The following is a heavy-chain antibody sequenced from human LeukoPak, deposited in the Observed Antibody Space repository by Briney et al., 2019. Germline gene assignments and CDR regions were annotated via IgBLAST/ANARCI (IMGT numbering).Heavy chain of an antibody. Sequence: RASETPSLTCTVSGGSISSYYWSWIRQPPGKGLEWIGYIYYSGSTNYNPSLKSRVTISVDTSKNQSSLKLSSVTAADTAVYYCARGVVPAATSWGQGTLVTVSS. CDR3: ARGVVPAATS. CDR1: GGSISSYY. CDR2: IYYSGST. D-gene: IGHD2-2*01. J-gene: IGHJ4*02. V-gene: IGHV4-59*01.